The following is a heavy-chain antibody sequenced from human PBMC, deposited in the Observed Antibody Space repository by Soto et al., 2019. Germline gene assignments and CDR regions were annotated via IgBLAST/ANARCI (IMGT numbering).Heavy chain of an antibody. D-gene: IGHD3-22*01. Sequence: LCLSCAASGFTFSTYAMSWVRQAPGKGLEWVSAISSGGTSTYYAYSVKGRFTISRDNSKNTLFLQMISLRAEDTAIYYCAKDGTGCYDTSCRGYWGQGTLVTVSS. CDR3: AKDGTGCYDTSCRGY. CDR1: GFTFSTYA. CDR2: ISSGGTST. J-gene: IGHJ4*02. V-gene: IGHV3-23*01.